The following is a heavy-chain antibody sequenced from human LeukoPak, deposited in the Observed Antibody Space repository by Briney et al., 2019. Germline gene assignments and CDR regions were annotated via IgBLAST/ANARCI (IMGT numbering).Heavy chain of an antibody. J-gene: IGHJ4*01. CDR3: AKGAAGDYYVFAY. V-gene: IGHV3-23*01. D-gene: IGHD4-17*01. CDR2: ISGSGGRT. CDR1: GITFSNYA. Sequence: GGSLRLSCAASGITFSNYAMSWVRQAPGTGLEWVSAISGSGGRTYYADSVKGLFTISRDNSKNTLYLQMNSLRADDTAVYYCAKGAAGDYYVFAYRGQGTLVTVSS.